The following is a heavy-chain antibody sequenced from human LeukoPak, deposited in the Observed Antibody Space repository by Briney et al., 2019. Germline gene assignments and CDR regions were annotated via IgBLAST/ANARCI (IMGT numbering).Heavy chain of an antibody. CDR2: ISSSGRTM. CDR3: ARGQKSVGRSLAGTTIYSYYYYMDV. CDR1: GYSISSGYY. J-gene: IGHJ6*03. Sequence: LSLTCTVSGYSISSGYYWGSIRQPPGKGLEWVSYISSSGRTMYYADSVKGRFTISRDNAKNSLYLQMNSLRAEDTAVYYCARGQKSVGRSLAGTTIYSYYYYMDVWGKGTTVTVSS. V-gene: IGHV3-11*04. D-gene: IGHD6-19*01.